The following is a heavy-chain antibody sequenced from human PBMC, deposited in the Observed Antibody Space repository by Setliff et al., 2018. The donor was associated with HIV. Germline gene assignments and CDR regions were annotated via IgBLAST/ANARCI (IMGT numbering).Heavy chain of an antibody. Sequence: PSETLSLTCPVSGYSISSGYYWGWIRQPPGRGLEWIGAIHHSGNTYYNPSLKSRVTISVDTSKNLFSLKVNSVTAADTAVYYCASTRIPIWFFHYWAQGTLVTVSS. CDR2: IHHSGNT. CDR1: GYSISSGYY. CDR3: ASTRIPIWFFHY. V-gene: IGHV4-38-2*01. D-gene: IGHD3-9*01. J-gene: IGHJ4*02.